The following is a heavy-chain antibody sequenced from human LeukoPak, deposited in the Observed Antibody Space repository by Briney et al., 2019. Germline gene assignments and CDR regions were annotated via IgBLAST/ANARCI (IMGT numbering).Heavy chain of an antibody. V-gene: IGHV3-74*01. J-gene: IGHJ4*02. CDR1: GFTFSSYW. Sequence: GGSLRLSCAASGFTFSSYWMHWVRQAPGKGLVWVSRINSDGSSTSYADSVKGRFIISRDNAKNTLYLQMNSLRAEDTAVYYCARDLGIFCSGGSCYNEPFDYWGQGTLVTVSS. D-gene: IGHD2-15*01. CDR2: INSDGSST. CDR3: ARDLGIFCSGGSCYNEPFDY.